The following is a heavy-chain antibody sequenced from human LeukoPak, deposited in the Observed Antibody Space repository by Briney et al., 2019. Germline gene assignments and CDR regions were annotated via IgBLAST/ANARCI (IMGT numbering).Heavy chain of an antibody. CDR3: AKDPMYYYGSGSYSFDY. D-gene: IGHD3-10*01. J-gene: IGHJ4*02. CDR1: GFTFDDYA. Sequence: GGSLRLSCAASGFTFDDYAMHWVRQAPGKGLEWVSGISWNSGSIGYADSVKGRFTISRDNAKNSLYLQMNSLRAEDTALYYCAKDPMYYYGSGSYSFDYWGQRTLVTVSS. CDR2: ISWNSGSI. V-gene: IGHV3-9*01.